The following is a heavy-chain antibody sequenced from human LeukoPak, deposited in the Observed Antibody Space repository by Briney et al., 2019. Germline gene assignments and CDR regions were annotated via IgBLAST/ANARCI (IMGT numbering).Heavy chain of an antibody. V-gene: IGHV3-30-3*01. CDR2: ISYDGSNK. Sequence: PGGSLRLSCAASGFTFSSDVMNWVRQAPGKGLECVAVISYDGSNKYYADSVKGRFTISRDNSKNTLCLQMNSLRAEDTAVYYCARDGAAADRSHFDYWGQGTLVTVSS. CDR1: GFTFSSDV. J-gene: IGHJ4*02. D-gene: IGHD6-13*01. CDR3: ARDGAAADRSHFDY.